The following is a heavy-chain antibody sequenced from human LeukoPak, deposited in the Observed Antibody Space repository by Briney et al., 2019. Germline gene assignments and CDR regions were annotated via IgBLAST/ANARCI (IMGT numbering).Heavy chain of an antibody. D-gene: IGHD4-17*01. CDR2: IYSGSST. Sequence: PGGSLRLSCAASGFTVSSNYMSWVRRAPGKGLEWVSVIYSGSSTYYADSVKGRFTISRDNSKNTLYLQMNSLRAEDTAVYYCARTRGDGVPHYYYYGMDVWGQGTTVTVSS. J-gene: IGHJ6*02. CDR1: GFTVSSNY. V-gene: IGHV3-66*02. CDR3: ARTRGDGVPHYYYYGMDV.